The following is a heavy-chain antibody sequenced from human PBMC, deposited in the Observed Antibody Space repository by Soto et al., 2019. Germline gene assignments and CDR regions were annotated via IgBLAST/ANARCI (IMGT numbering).Heavy chain of an antibody. V-gene: IGHV4-34*01. Sequence: SETLSLTCAVYGGSFSGYYWSWIRQPPGKGLEWIGEINHSGSANYNPSLKSRVTISVDTSKNQFSLKLSSVTAADTAVYYCARGRRDIVVVPAADGWFDPWGQGTLVTVSS. CDR3: ARGRRDIVVVPAADGWFDP. J-gene: IGHJ5*02. CDR2: INHSGSA. CDR1: GGSFSGYY. D-gene: IGHD2-2*01.